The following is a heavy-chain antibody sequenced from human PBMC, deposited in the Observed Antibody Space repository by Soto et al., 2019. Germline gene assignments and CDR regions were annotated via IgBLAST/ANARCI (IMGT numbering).Heavy chain of an antibody. CDR2: INHSGST. J-gene: IGHJ3*02. D-gene: IGHD6-13*01. CDR1: GGSFSGYY. V-gene: IGHV4-34*01. CDR3: ARGVGSSWYRSGAFDI. Sequence: PSETLSLTCAVYGGSFSGYYWSWIRQPPGKGLEWIGEINHSGSTNYNPSLKSRVTISVDTSKNQFSLKLSSVTAADTAVFYCARGVGSSWYRSGAFDIWGQGTMVTV.